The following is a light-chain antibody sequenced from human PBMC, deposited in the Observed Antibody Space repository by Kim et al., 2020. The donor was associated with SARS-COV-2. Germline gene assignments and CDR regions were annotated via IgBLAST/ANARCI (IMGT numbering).Light chain of an antibody. J-gene: IGLJ2*01. CDR2: RDD. CDR3: QVWDSSTVV. CDR1: NIVRKN. V-gene: IGLV3-9*01. Sequence: SYELTQPLSVSVALGQTATITCGGNNIVRKNVHWYQQKAGQAPVLVIYRDDNRPSGIPERFSGSNSGNTATLTISRAQAGDEADYYCQVWDSSTVVFGGGTKLTVL.